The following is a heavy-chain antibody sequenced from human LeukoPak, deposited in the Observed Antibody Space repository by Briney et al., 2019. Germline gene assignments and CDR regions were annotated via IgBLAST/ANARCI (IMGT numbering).Heavy chain of an antibody. CDR3: AKDEGTSGGGLAS. Sequence: GGSLRLSCTASGFTVSGTHMTWVRQAPQKGLEWVSAMYTGGTTYYADSVTGRFTVSRDTSRNTLFLHMNNLRAEDTAVYYCAKDEGTSGGGLASWGQGTLVIVSS. CDR1: GFTVSGTH. D-gene: IGHD3-16*01. V-gene: IGHV3-53*01. J-gene: IGHJ5*01. CDR2: MYTGGTT.